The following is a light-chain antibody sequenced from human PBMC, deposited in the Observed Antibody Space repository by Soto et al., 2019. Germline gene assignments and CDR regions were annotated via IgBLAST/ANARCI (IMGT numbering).Light chain of an antibody. CDR2: DAS. CDR3: QQRSNWPPSIT. Sequence: IVLTHSPATLSLSPVERATLSCSSSQSISSYLAWYQQTPGQAPRLLIYDASNRATGIPARFSGSGSGTDFTLTISSLEPADFALYYCQQRSNWPPSITCGQGTRLEIK. J-gene: IGKJ5*01. V-gene: IGKV3-11*01. CDR1: QSISSY.